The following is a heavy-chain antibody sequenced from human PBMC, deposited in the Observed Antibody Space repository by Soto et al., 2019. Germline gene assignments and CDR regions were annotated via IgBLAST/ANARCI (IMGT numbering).Heavy chain of an antibody. CDR2: INHRANT. CDR3: ARGDNSGYYTWAE. CDR1: GGSFRGHS. Sequence: ASETLSLTYAVYGGSFRGHSWSWIRQPPGKGLEWIGEINHRANTNYSPSLKSRVIISVDTSKNQFSLKVSSVTAADTAVYYCARGDNSGYYTWAEWSQGTLVTVSS. V-gene: IGHV4-34*01. J-gene: IGHJ4*02. D-gene: IGHD3-22*01.